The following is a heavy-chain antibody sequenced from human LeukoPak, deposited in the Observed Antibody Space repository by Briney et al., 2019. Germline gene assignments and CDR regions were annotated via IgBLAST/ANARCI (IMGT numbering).Heavy chain of an antibody. Sequence: SETLSLTCTVSGGSISSGSYYWSWIRQPAGKGLEWIGRIYTSGSTNYNPSLKSRVTISVDTSKNQFPLKLNSVTAADTAVYYCARDTYSSGWYDLWGQGTLVTVSS. CDR1: GGSISSGSYY. D-gene: IGHD6-19*01. CDR3: ARDTYSSGWYDL. V-gene: IGHV4-61*02. CDR2: IYTSGST. J-gene: IGHJ4*02.